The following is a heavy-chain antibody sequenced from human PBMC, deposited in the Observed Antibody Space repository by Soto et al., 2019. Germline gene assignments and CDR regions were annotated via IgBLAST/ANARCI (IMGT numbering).Heavy chain of an antibody. CDR1: GGSISSGGYY. CDR3: ARTHVIAAAAYYYGMDV. D-gene: IGHD6-13*01. J-gene: IGHJ6*02. V-gene: IGHV4-31*03. Sequence: QVQLQESGPGLVKPSQTLSLTCTVSGGSISSGGYYWSWIRQHPGKGLEWIGYIYYSGSTYYNPSLKSRVTMSVDTSKNQFSLKLSSVTAADTAVYYCARTHVIAAAAYYYGMDVWGQGTTVTVSS. CDR2: IYYSGST.